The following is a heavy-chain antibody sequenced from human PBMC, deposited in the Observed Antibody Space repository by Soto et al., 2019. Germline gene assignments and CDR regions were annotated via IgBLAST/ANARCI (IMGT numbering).Heavy chain of an antibody. CDR2: IIPIFGTA. V-gene: IGHV1-69*13. CDR1: GGTFSSYA. J-gene: IGHJ6*02. D-gene: IGHD6-13*01. CDR3: ARERGSSSWNYYYYYGMDV. Sequence: GASLKVSCKASGGTFSSYAISWVRQAPGQGLEWMGGIIPIFGTANYAQKFQGRVTITADESTSTAYMELSSLRSEDTAVYYCARERGSSSWNYYYYYGMDVWGQGTTVTVSS.